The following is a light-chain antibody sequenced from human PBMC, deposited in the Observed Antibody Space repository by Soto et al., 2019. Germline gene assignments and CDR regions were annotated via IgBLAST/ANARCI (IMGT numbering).Light chain of an antibody. CDR1: SSNIGSNY. V-gene: IGLV1-47*01. CDR3: AAWDDSLSGFYV. Sequence: QSVLTQPPSASGTPGQRVTISCSGSSSNIGSNYVYWYQQLPGTAPKLLIYRNNQWPSGVPDRFSGSKSGTSASLAISVLRSEDEADYYCAAWDDSLSGFYVFGTGTKPTVL. J-gene: IGLJ1*01. CDR2: RNN.